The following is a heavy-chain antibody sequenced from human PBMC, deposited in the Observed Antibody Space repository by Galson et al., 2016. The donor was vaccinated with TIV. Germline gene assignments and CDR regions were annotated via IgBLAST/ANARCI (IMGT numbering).Heavy chain of an antibody. CDR2: FSPGSSYI. V-gene: IGHV3-21*01. Sequence: SLRLSCAASGFTFSDYTMTWVRQAPGKGPEWVSSFSPGSSYIYYADSVKGRFTVSRDHAKNSLFLQMNSLRAEDTAMYYCASSSSYHHLVNWFDPWGQGTLLTVSS. CDR3: ASSSSYHHLVNWFDP. CDR1: GFTFSDYT. D-gene: IGHD3-16*02. J-gene: IGHJ5*02.